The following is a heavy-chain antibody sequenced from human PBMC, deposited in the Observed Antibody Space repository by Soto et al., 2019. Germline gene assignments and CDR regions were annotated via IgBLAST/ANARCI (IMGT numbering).Heavy chain of an antibody. CDR2: MYYGGST. CDR3: ARSTGYGDSYFDY. CDR1: GGSIRTYY. V-gene: IGHV4-59*01. D-gene: IGHD4-17*01. J-gene: IGHJ4*02. Sequence: SETLSLTCTVSGGSIRTYYWTWIRQPPGKGLEWIGYMYYGGSTNYNPSLKSRVTVSGGTSKNDFSLKLTSVTAADTAVYYCARSTGYGDSYFDYWGRGTLVT.